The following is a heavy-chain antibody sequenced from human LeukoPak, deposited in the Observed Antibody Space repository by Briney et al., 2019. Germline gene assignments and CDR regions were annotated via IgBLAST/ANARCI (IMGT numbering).Heavy chain of an antibody. V-gene: IGHV1-69*06. CDR1: GGTFSSYA. CDR3: ARSAYYYDSSGSRDAFDI. D-gene: IGHD3-22*01. J-gene: IGHJ3*02. Sequence: ASVKVSCKASGGTFSSYAISWVRQAPGQGLEWMGRIIPIFVTANYAQKFQGRVTITADKSTSTAYMERSSLRSEDTAVYYCARSAYYYDSSGSRDAFDIWGQGTMVTVSS. CDR2: IIPIFVTA.